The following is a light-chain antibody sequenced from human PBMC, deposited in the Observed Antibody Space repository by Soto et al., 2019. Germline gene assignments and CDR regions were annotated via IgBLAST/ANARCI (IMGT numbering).Light chain of an antibody. Sequence: QSALTQPASVSGSPGQPITISCTGTSSDVGAYNYVSWYQHHPGKAPKLIIYDVSDRPSGVSNRFSASKSGNTASLAISGLQAEDEADYYCSSYTSINTEVFGTGTKVTVL. J-gene: IGLJ1*01. CDR2: DVS. V-gene: IGLV2-14*03. CDR1: SSDVGAYNY. CDR3: SSYTSINTEV.